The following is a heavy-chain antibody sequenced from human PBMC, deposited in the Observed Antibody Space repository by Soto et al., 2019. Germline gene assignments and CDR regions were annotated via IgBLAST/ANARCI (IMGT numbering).Heavy chain of an antibody. CDR1: GFTFSSYG. CDR3: ARENPGGWFGELVAYYYYGMDV. J-gene: IGHJ6*02. CDR2: IWYDGSNK. V-gene: IGHV3-33*01. Sequence: GGSLRLSCAASGFTFSSYGMHWVRQAPGKGLEWVAVIWYDGSNKYYADSVKGRFTISRDNSKNTLYLQMNSLRAEDTAVYYCARENPGGWFGELVAYYYYGMDVWGQGTTVTVSS. D-gene: IGHD3-10*01.